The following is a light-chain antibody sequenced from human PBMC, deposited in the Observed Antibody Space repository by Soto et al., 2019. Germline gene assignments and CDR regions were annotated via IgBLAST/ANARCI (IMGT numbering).Light chain of an antibody. CDR3: NSYRSTDTVV. V-gene: IGLV2-14*01. CDR2: EVS. Sequence: QSALTQPASVSGSPGQSITISCTGTSNDVGGYNHVSWYQQHPGKAPKLIIYEVSYRPSGVSNRFSGSKSGNTASLTISGLHAEDEADYYCNSYRSTDTVVFGGGTKLTVL. CDR1: SNDVGGYNH. J-gene: IGLJ2*01.